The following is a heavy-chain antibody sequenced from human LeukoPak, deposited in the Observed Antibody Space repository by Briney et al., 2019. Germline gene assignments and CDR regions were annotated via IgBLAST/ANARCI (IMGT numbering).Heavy chain of an antibody. CDR3: ARDAIVGRTVFDN. Sequence: GGSLRLSCAASGFTFSSHWMHWVRQVPGKGLEWLSRIKGDGTRTAYADAANGRFSISRDNAKNTVYLQMNGLITEDTALYFCARDAIVGRTVFDNWGQGTLVTVSS. D-gene: IGHD2-21*01. J-gene: IGHJ4*01. CDR2: IKGDGTRT. V-gene: IGHV3-74*01. CDR1: GFTFSSHW.